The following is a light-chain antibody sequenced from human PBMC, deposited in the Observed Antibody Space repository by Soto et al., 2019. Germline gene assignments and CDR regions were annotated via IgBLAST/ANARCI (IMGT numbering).Light chain of an antibody. CDR3: YSHTSGSTYI. CDR2: DVS. CDR1: SSDVGGYNY. Sequence: QSALTQPASVSGSPGQSLTISCSGTSSDVGGYNYVSWYQQHPGKAPQVMIYDVSNRPSGVSNRFSGSKSGNTASLTISGLQAEDEADNCCYSHTSGSTYIFGTETKVTVL. V-gene: IGLV2-14*01. J-gene: IGLJ1*01.